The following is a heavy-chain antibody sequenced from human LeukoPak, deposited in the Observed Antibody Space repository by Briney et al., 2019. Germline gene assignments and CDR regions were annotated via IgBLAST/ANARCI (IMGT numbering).Heavy chain of an antibody. J-gene: IGHJ6*03. CDR2: IYTSGTT. CDR1: GGSISSYY. D-gene: IGHD2-8*01. V-gene: IGHV4-4*09. CDR3: ARLMRGYCTNGVCPHYYYYYMDV. Sequence: SETLSLTCTVSGGSISSYYCSWIRQPPGKGLKWIGYIYTSGTTNYNPSLKSRVTRSVDTSKNQSSLKLSSVTAADTAVYYCARLMRGYCTNGVCPHYYYYYMDVWGKGTTVTVSS.